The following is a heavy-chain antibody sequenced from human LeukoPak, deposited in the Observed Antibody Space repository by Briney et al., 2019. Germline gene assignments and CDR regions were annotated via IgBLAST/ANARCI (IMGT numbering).Heavy chain of an antibody. CDR3: AKHHRMAARLVYFDY. J-gene: IGHJ4*02. CDR1: GFTFSTYG. CDR2: INLNSRTI. D-gene: IGHD6-6*01. Sequence: GGSLRLSCAASGFTFSTYGMNWVRQAPGKGLEWVSYINLNSRTIDYADSVRGRFTISRDNAKSSLYLQMNSLRVEDTAVYYCAKHHRMAARLVYFDYWGQGTLVTVSS. V-gene: IGHV3-48*01.